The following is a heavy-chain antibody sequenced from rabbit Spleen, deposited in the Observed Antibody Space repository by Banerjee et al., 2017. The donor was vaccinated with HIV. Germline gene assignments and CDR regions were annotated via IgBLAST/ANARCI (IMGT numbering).Heavy chain of an antibody. CDR1: GFSFSSSYW. D-gene: IGHD6-1*01. J-gene: IGHJ4*01. CDR3: ARGLDAGYADYFKL. V-gene: IGHV1S45*01. CDR2: IYAGSSGIT. Sequence: QEQLEESGGDLVKPEGSLTLTCTASGFSFSSSYWICWVRQAAGKGLEWIACIYAGSSGITKSASWAKGRFTISKTASTTVTLQMTSLTAADTATYFCARGLDAGYADYFKLWGQGTLVTVS.